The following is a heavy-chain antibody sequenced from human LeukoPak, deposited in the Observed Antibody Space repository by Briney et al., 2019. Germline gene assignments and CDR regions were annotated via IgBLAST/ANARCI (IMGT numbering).Heavy chain of an antibody. J-gene: IGHJ4*02. V-gene: IGHV3-30*01. Sequence: GGSLRLSCAASGFTFSGYAMHWVRQAPGKGLEWLALISNDGKIKYYAGSVQGRFTISRDKSQNTLYLQMNSLRTEDTAIYYCARDRLLGGIHTSFDYWGQGTLVTVSS. CDR3: ARDRLLGGIHTSFDY. D-gene: IGHD3-16*02. CDR2: ISNDGKIK. CDR1: GFTFSGYA.